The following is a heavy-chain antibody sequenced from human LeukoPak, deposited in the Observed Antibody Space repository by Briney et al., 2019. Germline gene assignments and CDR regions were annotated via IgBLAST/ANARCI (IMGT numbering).Heavy chain of an antibody. J-gene: IGHJ3*02. Sequence: SSETLSLTYSVSGGSISSSYYWSWIRQPAGKGLEWIGRIYTSGSTNYNPSLKSRVTMSVDTSKNQFSLKLSSVTAADTAVYYCARGNEVVPAAIAAFDIWGQGTMVTVSS. CDR1: GGSISSSYY. V-gene: IGHV4-4*07. D-gene: IGHD2-2*02. CDR3: ARGNEVVPAAIAAFDI. CDR2: IYTSGST.